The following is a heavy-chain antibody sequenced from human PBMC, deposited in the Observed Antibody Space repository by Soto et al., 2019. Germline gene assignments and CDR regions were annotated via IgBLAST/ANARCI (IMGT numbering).Heavy chain of an antibody. D-gene: IGHD1-26*01. V-gene: IGHV1-46*02. CDR3: ARGYPLRDQVGHLPGAH. Sequence: QVQLVQSGAEVKEPGASVKVSCKASGYTFNSYYMHWVRQAPGQGLEWMGIINPSGGSTDYAQKFQGRVTMTSDTSTSIGYMELSSLRAEDTAVYYCARGYPLRDQVGHLPGAHWGQGTLVTVYS. J-gene: IGHJ4*02. CDR1: GYTFNSYY. CDR2: INPSGGST.